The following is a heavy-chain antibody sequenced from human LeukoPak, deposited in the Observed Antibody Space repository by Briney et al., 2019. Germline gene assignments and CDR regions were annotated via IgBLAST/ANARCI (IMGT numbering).Heavy chain of an antibody. V-gene: IGHV3-48*03. Sequence: GGSLRLSCAASGFTFSSYEMNWVRQAPGKGLEWVSCISSSGSTIYYADSVKRRFTSSRDNAKNSLYLQMNSLRAEDTAVYYCAGEDYYDSSGYLRRYYMDVWGKGTTVTVSS. CDR1: GFTFSSYE. D-gene: IGHD3-22*01. CDR2: ISSSGSTI. J-gene: IGHJ6*03. CDR3: AGEDYYDSSGYLRRYYMDV.